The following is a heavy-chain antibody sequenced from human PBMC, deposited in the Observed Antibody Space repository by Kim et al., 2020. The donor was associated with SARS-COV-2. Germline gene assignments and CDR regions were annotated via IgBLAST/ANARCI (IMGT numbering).Heavy chain of an antibody. Sequence: ASVKVSCKVSGYTLTELSMHWVRQAPGKGLEWMGGFDPEDGETIYAQKFQGRVTMTEDTSTDTAYMELSSLRSEDTAVYYCATARGGQWLVDYYYYGMDVWGQGTTVTVSS. D-gene: IGHD6-19*01. V-gene: IGHV1-24*01. CDR2: FDPEDGET. J-gene: IGHJ6*02. CDR1: GYTLTELS. CDR3: ATARGGQWLVDYYYYGMDV.